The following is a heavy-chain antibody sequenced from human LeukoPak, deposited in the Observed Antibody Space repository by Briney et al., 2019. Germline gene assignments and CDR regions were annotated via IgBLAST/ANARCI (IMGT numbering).Heavy chain of an antibody. CDR1: GFTFGDYA. V-gene: IGHV3-49*03. CDR2: IRSKAYGGTT. CDR3: TRDRYYYDSSGYYYFDY. Sequence: PGRSLRLSCTASGFTFGDYAMSWFRQAPGKGLGWVGFIRSKAYGGTTEYAASVKGRFTISRDDSKSIAYLQMNSLKTEDTAVYYCTRDRYYYDSSGYYYFDYWGQGTLVTVSS. J-gene: IGHJ4*02. D-gene: IGHD3-22*01.